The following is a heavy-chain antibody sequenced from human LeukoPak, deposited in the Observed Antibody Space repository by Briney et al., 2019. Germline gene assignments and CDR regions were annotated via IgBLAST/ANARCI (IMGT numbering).Heavy chain of an antibody. D-gene: IGHD5-24*01. CDR2: ISSSGSTI. CDR3: ARGGDRDGYNYGFDY. Sequence: GGSLRLSCAASGFTFSSYEMNWVRQAPGKGLEWVSYISSSGSTIYYADSVKGRFTISRDNAKNSLYLQMNSLRAEDTAVYYCARGGDRDGYNYGFDYWGQGTLVTVSS. CDR1: GFTFSSYE. J-gene: IGHJ4*02. V-gene: IGHV3-48*03.